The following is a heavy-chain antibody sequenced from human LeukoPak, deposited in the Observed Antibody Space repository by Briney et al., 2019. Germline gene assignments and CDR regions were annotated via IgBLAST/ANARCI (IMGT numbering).Heavy chain of an antibody. D-gene: IGHD3-10*01. V-gene: IGHV4-34*01. CDR3: ARGPDSGSYFAWFGP. J-gene: IGHJ5*02. Sequence: PSETLSLTCAVYGESFSGYFWNWIRQPPGKGLEWIGEINHSGSTHHNPSLKSRVTISIDTSKNQISLKLSSVTAADTAVYYCARGPDSGSYFAWFGPWGQGTLVTVSS. CDR2: INHSGST. CDR1: GESFSGYF.